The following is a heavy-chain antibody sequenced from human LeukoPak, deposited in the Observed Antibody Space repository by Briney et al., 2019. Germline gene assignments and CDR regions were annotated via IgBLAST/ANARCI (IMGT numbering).Heavy chain of an antibody. D-gene: IGHD1-26*01. CDR2: VGYDGSNK. J-gene: IGHJ4*02. Sequence: GKSLRLSCAASGFTFSSYGMQWVRQAPGKGLEWVAVVGYDGSNKHYADSVRGRFTISRDNSKNTLYLQMNSLRAEGTAVYYCAKEYSGSQFDYWGQGTLVTVSS. CDR1: GFTFSSYG. CDR3: AKEYSGSQFDY. V-gene: IGHV3-30*18.